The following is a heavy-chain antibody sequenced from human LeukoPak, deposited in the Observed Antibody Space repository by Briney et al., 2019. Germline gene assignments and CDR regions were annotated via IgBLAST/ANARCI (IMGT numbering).Heavy chain of an antibody. CDR2: ISSTSSAI. Sequence: GGSLRLACTASGFKFSTFSMNWARQAPGKGLEWLSYISSTSSAIYYADSVKGRFTISRDNAKNSLYLQMDSLRAEDTAIYYCARVIGSYGDSAYWGQGTLVTVSS. CDR3: ARVIGSYGDSAY. V-gene: IGHV3-48*04. D-gene: IGHD3-16*01. J-gene: IGHJ4*02. CDR1: GFKFSTFS.